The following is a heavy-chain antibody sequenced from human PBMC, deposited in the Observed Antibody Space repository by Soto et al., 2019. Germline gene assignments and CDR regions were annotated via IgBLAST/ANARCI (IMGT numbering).Heavy chain of an antibody. Sequence: GASVKVSCKASGYTLTSYYMHWVRQAPGQGLEWMGIINPSGGSTSYAQKFQGRVTMTRDTSTSTVYMELSSLRSEDTAVYYCARDYFCPRRPATRLVGCGMDVWGQGTTVTVSS. V-gene: IGHV1-46*01. D-gene: IGHD5-12*01. J-gene: IGHJ6*02. CDR1: GYTLTSYY. CDR2: INPSGGST. CDR3: ARDYFCPRRPATRLVGCGMDV.